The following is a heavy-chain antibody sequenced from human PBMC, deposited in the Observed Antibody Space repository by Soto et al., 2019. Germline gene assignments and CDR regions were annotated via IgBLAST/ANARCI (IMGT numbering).Heavy chain of an antibody. CDR2: IYYSGST. CDR3: ARDKYVEDYYDKTDAFDI. J-gene: IGHJ3*02. D-gene: IGHD3-22*01. Sequence: SETLSLTCTVSGGSISSGGYYWSWIRQHPGKGLEWIGYIYYSGSTYYNPSLKSRVTISVDTSKNQFSLKLSSVTAADTAVYYCARDKYVEDYYDKTDAFDIWGQGTMVTVSS. V-gene: IGHV4-31*03. CDR1: GGSISSGGYY.